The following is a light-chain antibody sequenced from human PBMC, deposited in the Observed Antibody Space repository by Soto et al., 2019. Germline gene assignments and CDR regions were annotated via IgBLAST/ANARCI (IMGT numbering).Light chain of an antibody. V-gene: IGKV1-12*01. CDR1: QGISSC. J-gene: IGKJ5*01. CDR2: DAS. Sequence: DIQMTQSPSTVSVSVGERATITCRASQGISSCLAWYQQKPGKAPKLLIYDASSLESGVPSRFSGSGSGTDFTLTISSLQPEDFATYYCQQYNSFPPTFGQGTRLEIK. CDR3: QQYNSFPPT.